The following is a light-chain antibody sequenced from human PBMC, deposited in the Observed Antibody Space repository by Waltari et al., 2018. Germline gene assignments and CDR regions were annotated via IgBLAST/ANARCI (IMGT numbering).Light chain of an antibody. CDR1: QSLVSSDGNTY. V-gene: IGKV2-30*01. Sequence: DVVMTQSPLSLPVTLGQPASISCRSSQSLVSSDGNTYFNWFQQRPGQVPRRLVYKVSNRDAGVPDRFSGSGSGTDFTLRISRVEAEDVGLYYCMQGTHWPWTFGQGTKVEIK. CDR2: KVS. J-gene: IGKJ1*01. CDR3: MQGTHWPWT.